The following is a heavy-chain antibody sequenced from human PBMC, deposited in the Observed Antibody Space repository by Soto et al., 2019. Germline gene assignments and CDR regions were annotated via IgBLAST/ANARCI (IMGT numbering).Heavy chain of an antibody. V-gene: IGHV3-7*01. CDR1: VFTFSTYW. CDR3: TTSPHRDSERVFV. Sequence: WWSLRLSCSASVFTFSTYWMSWFRRTPGKGLEWVANIKQDGTEKYYVDSVRGRLTVSRDNAKSSLYLQMNSLRVEDTAVYYCTTSPHRDSERVFVWGQGTTVTVSS. D-gene: IGHD1-26*01. J-gene: IGHJ6*02. CDR2: IKQDGTEK.